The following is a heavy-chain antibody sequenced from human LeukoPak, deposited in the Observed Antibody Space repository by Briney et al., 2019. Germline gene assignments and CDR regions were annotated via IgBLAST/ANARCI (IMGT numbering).Heavy chain of an antibody. CDR1: GYTFTSYG. V-gene: IGHV1-18*01. CDR3: ARDTRYSWFGELSTPVAFRGQFDY. Sequence: GASVKVSCKASGYTFTSYGISWVRQAPGQGLEWMGWISAYNGNTNYAQKLQGRVTMTTDTSTSTAYMELRSLRSDDTAVYYCARDTRYSWFGELSTPVAFRGQFDYWGQGTLVTVSS. J-gene: IGHJ4*02. D-gene: IGHD3-10*01. CDR2: ISAYNGNT.